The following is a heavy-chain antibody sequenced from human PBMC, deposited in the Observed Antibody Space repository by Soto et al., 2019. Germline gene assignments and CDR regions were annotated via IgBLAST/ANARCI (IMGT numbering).Heavy chain of an antibody. CDR2: IKQDGSEK. D-gene: IGHD3-22*01. J-gene: IGHJ6*02. CDR1: GFTFSSYW. CDR3: ARFYYDSSGYLPSPYYYYYGMDV. V-gene: IGHV3-7*04. Sequence: GGSLRLSCAASGFTFSSYWMSWVRQAPGKGLEWVANIKQDGSEKYYVDSVKGRFTISRDNAKNSLYPQMNSLRAEDTAVYYCARFYYDSSGYLPSPYYYYYGMDVWGQGTTVTVSS.